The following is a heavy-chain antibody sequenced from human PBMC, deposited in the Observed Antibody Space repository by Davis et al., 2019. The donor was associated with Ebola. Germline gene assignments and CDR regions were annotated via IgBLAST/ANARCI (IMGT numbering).Heavy chain of an antibody. Sequence: GESLKISCAVSGFTVSNNYMSWVRQAPGKGLEWVAAIYGGGNTYYADSVRGRFTISRDNSKNTCYIQMNRLRAEDTAVYYCAREGVTVFGVIDYHMDVWGKGTTVTVSS. CDR1: GFTVSNNY. J-gene: IGHJ6*03. CDR3: AREGVTVFGVIDYHMDV. CDR2: IYGGGNT. V-gene: IGHV3-53*01. D-gene: IGHD3-3*01.